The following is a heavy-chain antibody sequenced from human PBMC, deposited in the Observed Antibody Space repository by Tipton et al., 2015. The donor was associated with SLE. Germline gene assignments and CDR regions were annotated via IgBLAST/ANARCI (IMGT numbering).Heavy chain of an antibody. CDR1: GGSISSSSYY. CDR2: IYTSGST. D-gene: IGHD6-13*01. J-gene: IGHJ6*02. Sequence: TLSLTCTVSGGSISSSSYYWGWIRQPPGKGLEWIGYIYTSGSTNYNPSLKSRVTISVDTSKNQFSLKLSSVTAADTAVYYCARERIAAAGPTAGYGMDVWGQGTTVTVSS. CDR3: ARERIAAAGPTAGYGMDV. V-gene: IGHV4-61*09.